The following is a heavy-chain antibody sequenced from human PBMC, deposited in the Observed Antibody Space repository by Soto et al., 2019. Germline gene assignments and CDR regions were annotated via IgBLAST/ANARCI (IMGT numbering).Heavy chain of an antibody. CDR1: GFSFSRYS. Sequence: DVQLVESGGGQVRPGGSLRLSCAASGFSFSRYSMHWVRQAPGKGLEWVSSIHSSSRYIYYAGSMKGRLTISRDNAKNSLFVQMSSLRAEDTAVYYCARAGQNFWMREDAFDMWGQGTMVTVSS. CDR3: ARAGQNFWMREDAFDM. D-gene: IGHD3-3*01. J-gene: IGHJ3*02. CDR2: IHSSSRYI. V-gene: IGHV3-21*01.